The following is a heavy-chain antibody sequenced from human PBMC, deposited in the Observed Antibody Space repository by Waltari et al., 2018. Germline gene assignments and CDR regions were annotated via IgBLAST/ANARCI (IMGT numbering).Heavy chain of an antibody. J-gene: IGHJ4*02. V-gene: IGHV1-69*02. CDR1: GGTFSSYT. CDR2: IIPILGIA. CDR3: ARAPGEQWPVDY. Sequence: QVQLVQSGAEVKKPGSSVKVSCKASGGTFSSYTISWVRQAPGQGLEWMGRIIPILGIANYAQKVQGRVTITADKSTSTAYMELSSLRSEDTAVYYCARAPGEQWPVDYWGQGTLVTVSS. D-gene: IGHD6-19*01.